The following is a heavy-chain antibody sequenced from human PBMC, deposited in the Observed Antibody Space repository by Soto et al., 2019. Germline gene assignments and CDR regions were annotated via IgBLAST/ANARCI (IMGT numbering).Heavy chain of an antibody. CDR3: ARGPVVAAITLYYYYGMDV. V-gene: IGHV3-72*01. CDR1: GFTFSDHY. J-gene: IGHJ6*02. CDR2: TRNKANSYTT. Sequence: EVQLVESGGGLVQPGGSLRLSCAASGFTFSDHYMDWVRQAPGKGLEWVGRTRNKANSYTTEYAASVKGRFTISRDDSKNSLYLQMNSLKTEDTAVYYCARGPVVAAITLYYYYGMDVWGQGTTVTVSS. D-gene: IGHD2-15*01.